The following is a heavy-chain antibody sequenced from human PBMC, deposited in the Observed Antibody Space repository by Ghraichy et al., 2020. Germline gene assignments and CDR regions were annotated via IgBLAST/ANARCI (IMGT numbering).Heavy chain of an antibody. Sequence: GGSLRLSCAASGFTFRSYATGWVRQAPGKGLEWVSTMSGSGDNAFYADSVNGRFTLSRDNLKNTLYLQMNSLSAEDTAVYYCAKHFGSSGYQHAFDIWGQGTMVSVSS. CDR2: MSGSGDNA. CDR3: AKHFGSSGYQHAFDI. J-gene: IGHJ3*02. V-gene: IGHV3-23*01. CDR1: GFTFRSYA. D-gene: IGHD3-22*01.